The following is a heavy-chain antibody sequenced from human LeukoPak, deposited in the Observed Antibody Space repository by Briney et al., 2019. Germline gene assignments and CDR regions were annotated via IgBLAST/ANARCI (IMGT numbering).Heavy chain of an antibody. D-gene: IGHD3-3*01. J-gene: IGHJ4*02. CDR2: IHPNSDGT. CDR1: GYTFTNYY. CDR3: ARGGGTVFGVVND. V-gene: IGHV1-2*02. Sequence: GASVKVSCKASGYTFTNYYMHWVRQAPGQGLEWMGWIHPNSDGTNYAQKFQGRVTMTRDTSINTAYMELSRLRYDHTGRNYWARGGGTVFGVVNDWGQGTLVTVSS.